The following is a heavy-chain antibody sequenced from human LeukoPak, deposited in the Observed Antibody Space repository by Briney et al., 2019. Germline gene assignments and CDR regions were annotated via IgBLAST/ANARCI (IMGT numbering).Heavy chain of an antibody. Sequence: SVKVSCKASGGTFSSYAISWVRQAPGQGLEWMGGIIPIFCTANYAQKFQGRVTITTDESTSTAYMELSSLRSKDTAVYYCARVPTYYYDSSGYYYWFDPWGQGTLVTVSS. V-gene: IGHV1-69*05. CDR3: ARVPTYYYDSSGYYYWFDP. CDR1: GGTFSSYA. CDR2: IIPIFCTA. D-gene: IGHD3-22*01. J-gene: IGHJ5*02.